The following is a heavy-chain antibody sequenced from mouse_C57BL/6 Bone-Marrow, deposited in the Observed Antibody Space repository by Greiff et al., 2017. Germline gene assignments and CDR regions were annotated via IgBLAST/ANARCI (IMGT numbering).Heavy chain of an antibody. D-gene: IGHD1-1*01. V-gene: IGHV5-17*01. J-gene: IGHJ2*01. CDR2: ISSGSSTI. CDR1: GFTFSDYG. Sequence: EVHLVASGGGLVKPGGSLKLSCAASGFTFSDYGMHWVRQAPEKGLEWVAYISSGSSTIYYADTVKGRFTISRDNAKNTLFLQMTSLRSEDTAMYYCARTPFITTVLDYWGQGTTLTVSS. CDR3: ARTPFITTVLDY.